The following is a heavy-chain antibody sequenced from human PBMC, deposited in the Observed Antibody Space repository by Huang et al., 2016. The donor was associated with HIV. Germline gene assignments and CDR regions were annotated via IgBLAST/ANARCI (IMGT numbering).Heavy chain of an antibody. J-gene: IGHJ6*03. CDR1: GFTFRNHW. CDR2: SNMYGSDT. CDR3: AKNPSITAVDSDYYYYYMDV. Sequence: EVQLVESGGGVVQPGRSLRLSCAASGFTFRNHWMHWVRQAPGKGLEWGSRSNMYGSDTSHAGSVKGRFTISRDNAQNTVHLHMNSLRAEDTAVYFCAKNPSITAVDSDYYYYYMDVWGKGTTVTVS. D-gene: IGHD6-13*01. V-gene: IGHV3-74*01.